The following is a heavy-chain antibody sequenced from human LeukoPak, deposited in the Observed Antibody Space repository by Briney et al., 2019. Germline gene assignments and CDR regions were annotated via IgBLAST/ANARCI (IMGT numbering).Heavy chain of an antibody. Sequence: GGSLRLSCAASGFTFSSYSMNWVRQAPGKGLEWVSSISSSSGYIYYADSVKGRFTISRDNAKNSLYLQMNSLRAEDTAVYYCARAGGDFWSGYMNWFDPWGQGTLVTVSS. D-gene: IGHD3-3*01. V-gene: IGHV3-21*01. J-gene: IGHJ5*02. CDR2: ISSSSGYI. CDR1: GFTFSSYS. CDR3: ARAGGDFWSGYMNWFDP.